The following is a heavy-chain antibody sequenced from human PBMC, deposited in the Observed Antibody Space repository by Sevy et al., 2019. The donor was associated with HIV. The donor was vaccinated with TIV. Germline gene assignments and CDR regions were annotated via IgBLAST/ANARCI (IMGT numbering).Heavy chain of an antibody. CDR2: ISWNSAST. CDR3: GKDIRNYEGDYYHFYGMDV. V-gene: IGHV3-9*01. J-gene: IGHJ6*02. CDR1: GFTFSSYA. Sequence: LSCAASGFTFSSYAMHWVRQAPGKGLEWVSGISWNSASTGYADSVKGRFTISRDNAKKYLYLQMNSLRAEDTAFYYCGKDIRNYEGDYYHFYGMDVWGQGTTVTVSS. D-gene: IGHD4-4*01.